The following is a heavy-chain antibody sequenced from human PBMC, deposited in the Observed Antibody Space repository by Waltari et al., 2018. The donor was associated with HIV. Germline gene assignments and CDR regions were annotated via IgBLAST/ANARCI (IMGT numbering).Heavy chain of an antibody. J-gene: IGHJ4*02. D-gene: IGHD3-10*01. Sequence: EVQLVESGGAVVQPGVSLRLSCAASGFTFDDYSMHWVRQGPGQGLEWVALSTWDGKNTYYADSVKGRFTISRDNSKNSLVLQMNSLRTEDTALYYCAKDGSGTYYSEDYFDHWGQGTLVSVSS. CDR1: GFTFDDYS. V-gene: IGHV3-43*01. CDR3: AKDGSGTYYSEDYFDH. CDR2: STWDGKNT.